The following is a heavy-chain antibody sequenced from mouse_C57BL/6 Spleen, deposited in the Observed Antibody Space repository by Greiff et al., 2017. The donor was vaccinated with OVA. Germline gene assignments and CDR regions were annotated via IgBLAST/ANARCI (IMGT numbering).Heavy chain of an antibody. V-gene: IGHV2-9-1*01. CDR3: ATLLDYDFYYFDY. J-gene: IGHJ2*01. CDR2: IWTGGGT. CDR1: GFSLTSYA. D-gene: IGHD2-4*01. Sequence: VQRVESGPGLVAPSQSLSITCTVSGFSLTSYAISWVRQPPGKGLEWLGVIWTGGGTNYNSALKSRLSISKDNSKSQVFLKMNSLQTYDTARYYCATLLDYDFYYFDYWGQGTTLTVSS.